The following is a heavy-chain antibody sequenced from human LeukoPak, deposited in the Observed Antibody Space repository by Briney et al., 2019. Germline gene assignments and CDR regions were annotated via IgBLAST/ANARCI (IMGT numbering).Heavy chain of an antibody. J-gene: IGHJ4*02. Sequence: GASVKVSCKASGCTFTNYGISWVRQAPGQGLEWMGWISAYNGNTNYAQKLQGRVTMTTDTSTSTAYMELRSLRSDDTAVYYCALSGSYAPFDYWGQGTLVTVSS. V-gene: IGHV1-18*01. CDR3: ALSGSYAPFDY. D-gene: IGHD1-26*01. CDR1: GCTFTNYG. CDR2: ISAYNGNT.